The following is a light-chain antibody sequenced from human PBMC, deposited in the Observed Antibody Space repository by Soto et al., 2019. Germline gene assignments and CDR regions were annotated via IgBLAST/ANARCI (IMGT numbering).Light chain of an antibody. CDR3: GTWDTSLIAGA. V-gene: IGLV1-51*01. J-gene: IGLJ2*01. CDR1: SSNIGNND. Sequence: QSVLTQPPSVSAAPGQKVTISCSGSSSNIGNNDVSWYQQFPGTAPKLLIYDDDKRPSGVPDRFSGSKSGTSATLGITELQAGDEADYYCGTWDTSLIAGAFGGGTKVTVL. CDR2: DDD.